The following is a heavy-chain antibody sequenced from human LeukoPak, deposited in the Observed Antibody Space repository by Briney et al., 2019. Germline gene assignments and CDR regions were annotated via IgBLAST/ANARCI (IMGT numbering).Heavy chain of an antibody. CDR3: AREMNYDYVWGSYRPNHDAFDI. Sequence: GASVKVSCKASGYTFTSYGISWVRQAPGQGLEWMGWISAYNGNTNYAQKLQGRVTMTTDTSTSTAYMELRSLRSDDTAVYYCAREMNYDYVWGSYRPNHDAFDIWGQGTMVTVSS. CDR1: GYTFTSYG. D-gene: IGHD3-16*02. CDR2: ISAYNGNT. V-gene: IGHV1-18*01. J-gene: IGHJ3*02.